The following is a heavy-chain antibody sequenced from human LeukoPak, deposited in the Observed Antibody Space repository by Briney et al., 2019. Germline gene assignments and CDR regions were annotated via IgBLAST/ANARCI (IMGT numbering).Heavy chain of an antibody. CDR1: GFTFGEYG. CDR3: AKGGATVVREGDY. D-gene: IGHD4-23*01. CDR2: ISYDGSNK. V-gene: IGHV3-30*18. J-gene: IGHJ4*02. Sequence: GGSLRLSCVGSGFTFGEYGMHWVRQAPGKGLEWVAVISYDGSNKYYADSVKGRFTISRDNSKNTLYLQMNSLRAEDTAVYYCAKGGATVVREGDYWGQGTLVTVSS.